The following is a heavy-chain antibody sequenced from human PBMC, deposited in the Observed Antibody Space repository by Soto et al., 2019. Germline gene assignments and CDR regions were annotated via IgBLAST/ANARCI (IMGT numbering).Heavy chain of an antibody. V-gene: IGHV3-33*01. Sequence: QVQLVESGGGVDQPGRSLRLSCAASGFTCSSYGMHWVRQAPGKGLEWVAVIWYDGSNKYYADSVKGRFTISRDNSKNTLYLQMNSLRAEDTAVYYCARDAIYSSSWFDYWGQGTLVTVSS. CDR2: IWYDGSNK. CDR3: ARDAIYSSSWFDY. CDR1: GFTCSSYG. J-gene: IGHJ4*02. D-gene: IGHD6-13*01.